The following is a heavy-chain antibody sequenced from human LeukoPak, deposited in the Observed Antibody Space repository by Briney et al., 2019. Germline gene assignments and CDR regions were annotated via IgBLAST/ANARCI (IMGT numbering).Heavy chain of an antibody. V-gene: IGHV1-24*01. J-gene: IGHJ4*02. CDR3: ATRGSDFWSGFDY. CDR2: FDPENAEI. D-gene: IGHD3-3*01. CDR1: GNTLRELP. Sequence: VASVKASCKLSGNTLRELPIQWVRQAGGKGLEWMAGFDPENAEIVYAQKFQGRVTMTEDTSTNTAYMELTSLTSDDTALYYCATRGSDFWSGFDYWGQGTQVTVSS.